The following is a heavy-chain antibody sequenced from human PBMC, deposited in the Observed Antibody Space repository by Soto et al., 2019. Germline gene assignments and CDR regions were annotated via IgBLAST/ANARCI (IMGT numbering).Heavy chain of an antibody. CDR3: ARWGRYFDWSPWGMDV. J-gene: IGHJ6*02. CDR1: GYTFTSYG. V-gene: IGHV1-18*01. CDR2: ISAYNGNT. Sequence: ASVKVSCKASGYTFTSYGISWVRHAPGQGLEWMGWISAYNGNTNYAQKLQGRVTMTTDTSTSTAYMELRSLRSDDTAVYYCARWGRYFDWSPWGMDVWGQGTTVTVSS. D-gene: IGHD3-9*01.